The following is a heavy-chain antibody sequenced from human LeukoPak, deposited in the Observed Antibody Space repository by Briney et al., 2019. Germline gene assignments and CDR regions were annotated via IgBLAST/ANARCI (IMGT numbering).Heavy chain of an antibody. CDR3: ARGPDYYDSSGYLKY. CDR1: GGTFSSYA. V-gene: IGHV1-69*01. J-gene: IGHJ4*02. D-gene: IGHD3-22*01. Sequence: GSSVKVSCKASGGTFSSYAISWVRQAPGQGLEWMGGIIPIFGTANYAQKFQGRVTITADESTSTAYMDLSSLRSEDTAVYYCARGPDYYDSSGYLKYWGQGTLVTVSS. CDR2: IIPIFGTA.